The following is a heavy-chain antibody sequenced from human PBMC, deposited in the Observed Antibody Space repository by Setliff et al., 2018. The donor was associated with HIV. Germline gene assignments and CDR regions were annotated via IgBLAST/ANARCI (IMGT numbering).Heavy chain of an antibody. J-gene: IGHJ1*01. Sequence: SETLSLTCTVSGGSVSSTSYYWGWIRQPPGKGLEWIGTIYYTGTTYYSPSLKSRVTISVDTSKNQFSLKLSSVTAADTAIYYCALSSSWFKDFQHWGQGTLVTVSS. CDR3: ALSSSWFKDFQH. CDR1: GGSVSSTSYY. D-gene: IGHD6-13*01. V-gene: IGHV4-39*07. CDR2: IYYTGTT.